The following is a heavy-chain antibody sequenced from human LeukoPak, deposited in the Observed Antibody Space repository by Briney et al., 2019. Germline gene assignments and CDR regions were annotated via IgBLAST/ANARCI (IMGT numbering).Heavy chain of an antibody. D-gene: IGHD1-14*01. J-gene: IGHJ6*03. V-gene: IGHV3-23*01. CDR3: AKVPNLGYYYYMDV. CDR1: GFTFSSYA. CDR2: ISGSGGST. Sequence: TGGSLRLSCAASGFTFSSYAMSWVRQAPGKGLEWVSAISGSGGSTYYADSVKGRFTISRDNSKNTLYLQMNSLRAEDTALYYCAKVPNLGYYYYMDVWGKGTTVTVSS.